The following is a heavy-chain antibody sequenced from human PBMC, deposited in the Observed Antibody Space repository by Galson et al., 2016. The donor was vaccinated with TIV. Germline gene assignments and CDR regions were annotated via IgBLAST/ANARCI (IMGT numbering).Heavy chain of an antibody. Sequence: SLRLSCAASGFIFRRHSMNWVRQAPGKGLEWVSTISSSSDYRFYADSVKGRFTISRDNARNSLHLQINSLRVEDTAVYYCARDRDYYDSSSYSPDAFDMWGQGTMVTVSS. D-gene: IGHD3-22*01. V-gene: IGHV3-21*01. J-gene: IGHJ3*02. CDR2: ISSSSDYR. CDR3: ARDRDYYDSSSYSPDAFDM. CDR1: GFIFRRHS.